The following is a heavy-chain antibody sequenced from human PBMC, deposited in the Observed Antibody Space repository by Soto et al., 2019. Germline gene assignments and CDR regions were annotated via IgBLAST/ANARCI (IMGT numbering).Heavy chain of an antibody. D-gene: IGHD1-7*01. V-gene: IGHV3-23*01. Sequence: EVKLLESGGGLVQPGGSLRLSCAASGFTFSSYAMTWVRQAPGKGMEWVSAINTGGGSTYYADSVKGRFTISRDNSKNTLYLQMNSLRAEDTAVYYCAKLGTNYDFDYWGQGTLVTVSS. CDR2: INTGGGST. J-gene: IGHJ4*02. CDR1: GFTFSSYA. CDR3: AKLGTNYDFDY.